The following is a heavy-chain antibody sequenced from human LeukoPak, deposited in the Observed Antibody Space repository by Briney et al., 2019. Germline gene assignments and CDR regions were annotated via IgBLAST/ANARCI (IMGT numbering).Heavy chain of an antibody. CDR1: VYTFTSYG. CDR2: ISAYNGNT. CDR3: ARGSLYSSGWYCDY. D-gene: IGHD6-19*01. J-gene: IGHJ4*02. Sequence: ASVKVSCKASVYTFTSYGISWVRQAPGQGLEWMGWISAYNGNTNYAQKLQGRVTMTTDTSPSTAYMELRSLRSDDTAVYYCARGSLYSSGWYCDYWGQGTLVTVSS. V-gene: IGHV1-18*01.